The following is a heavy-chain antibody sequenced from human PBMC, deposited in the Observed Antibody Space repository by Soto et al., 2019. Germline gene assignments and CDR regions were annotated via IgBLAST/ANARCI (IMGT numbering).Heavy chain of an antibody. J-gene: IGHJ3*02. Sequence: QVQLVESGGGLVKPGGSLRLSCAASGFTFSDYYMSWIRQAPGKGLEWVSYISSSSSYTNYADSVKGRFTISRDNAKNSLYLQMNSMRAEDTAVYYDARVLSGHYAFDSWGQGKIVTVSS. CDR3: ARVLSGHYAFDS. CDR2: ISSSSSYT. V-gene: IGHV3-11*05. D-gene: IGHD6-25*01. CDR1: GFTFSDYY.